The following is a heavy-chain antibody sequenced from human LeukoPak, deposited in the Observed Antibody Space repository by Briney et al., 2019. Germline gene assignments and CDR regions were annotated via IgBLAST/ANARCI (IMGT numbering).Heavy chain of an antibody. V-gene: IGHV4-31*03. CDR3: ARGRSRGPYYFDS. CDR1: GGYINSGGFY. J-gene: IGHJ4*02. CDR2: IYYTGST. Sequence: SETLSLTCTVSGGYINSGGFYWTWIRQHQGQGLEWIVYIYYTGSTYYNPSLKSRLTISLDTSENQFSLKLSAVTAADTAVYYCARGRSRGPYYFDSWGQGTLVTVSS. D-gene: IGHD2/OR15-2a*01.